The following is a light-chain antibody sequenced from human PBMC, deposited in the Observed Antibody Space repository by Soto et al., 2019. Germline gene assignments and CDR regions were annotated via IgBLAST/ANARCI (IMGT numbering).Light chain of an antibody. CDR1: QTVASN. CDR2: GAS. CDR3: QQYHNWPPQYT. V-gene: IGKV3-15*01. J-gene: IGKJ2*01. Sequence: EIVMTQSPATLSVSPGERATLSCRASQTVASNLAWYQQKPGQAPRLLIHGASTRATGVSARFSGSGSGIEFTLTISSLQSEDFAVYYCQQYHNWPPQYTFGQGTKLQIK.